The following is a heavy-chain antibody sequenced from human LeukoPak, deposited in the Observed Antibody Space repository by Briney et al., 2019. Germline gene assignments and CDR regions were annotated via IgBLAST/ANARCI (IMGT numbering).Heavy chain of an antibody. CDR1: GFTVSSNY. J-gene: IGHJ6*02. CDR2: IYSGGST. Sequence: GGSLRLSCAASGFTVSSNYMSWVRQAPGKGLEWVSVIYSGGSTYYADSVKGRFTISRDNSKNTLYLQMNSLRAEDTAVYYCARAPHYDRNYGMDVWGQGTTVTVSS. D-gene: IGHD3-22*01. V-gene: IGHV3-53*01. CDR3: ARAPHYDRNYGMDV.